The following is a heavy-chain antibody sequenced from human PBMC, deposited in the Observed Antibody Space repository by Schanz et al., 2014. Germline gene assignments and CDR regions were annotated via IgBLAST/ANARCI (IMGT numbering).Heavy chain of an antibody. J-gene: IGHJ4*02. V-gene: IGHV3-23*04. CDR3: ANNWNLDY. CDR1: GFTFSSYA. D-gene: IGHD1-20*01. Sequence: EVQLVESGGGLVQPGGSLWLSCAASGFTFSSYAMSWVRQAPGKGLEWVSAISGRDGSTYYADSVRGRFTISRDNSKNTRYLQMNSLRAEDTAVYYCANNWNLDYWGQGTLVTVSS. CDR2: ISGRDGST.